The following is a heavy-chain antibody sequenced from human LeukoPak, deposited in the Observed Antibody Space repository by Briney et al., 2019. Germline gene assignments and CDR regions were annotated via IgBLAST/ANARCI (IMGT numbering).Heavy chain of an antibody. CDR1: GFTVSSSY. Sequence: TGGSLRLSCAASGFTVSSSYMSWVRQAPGKGLEWVSVIYSGGTTYSADSVKGRFTISRDNSNNTLYLQMNSLRAEDTAVYYCARFYYGRSFNYWGQGTLVTVSS. V-gene: IGHV3-53*01. J-gene: IGHJ4*02. D-gene: IGHD3-10*02. CDR3: ARFYYGRSFNY. CDR2: IYSGGTT.